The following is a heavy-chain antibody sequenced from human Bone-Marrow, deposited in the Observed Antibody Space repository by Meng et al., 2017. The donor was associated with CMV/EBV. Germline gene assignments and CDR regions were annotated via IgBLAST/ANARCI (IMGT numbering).Heavy chain of an antibody. CDR3: TRSPRSSSSPFDY. V-gene: IGHV4-59*01. CDR2: IYYTGIT. D-gene: IGHD6-6*01. Sequence: GSLRLSCTVSGGSISSYYWSWIRQPPGKRLEWIGYIYYTGITNYNSSLKGRVTISVDTSKNQFSLKLTSVTAADTAVYYCTRSPRSSSSPFDYWGQRTLVTVSS. J-gene: IGHJ4*02. CDR1: GGSISSYY.